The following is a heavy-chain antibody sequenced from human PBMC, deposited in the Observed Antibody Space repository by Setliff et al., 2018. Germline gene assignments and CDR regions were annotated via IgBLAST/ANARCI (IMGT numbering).Heavy chain of an antibody. CDR1: GFTFRSYA. Sequence: PGGSLRLSCAASGFTFRSYAMHWVRQAPGKGLEWVAIIWYDGRNKYYADSVYGRFTVSRDNSKNTLYLQMNSLRAEDTAVYYCARLALTGYDTSGYYYALDYYYYMDVWGKGTTVTVSS. D-gene: IGHD3-22*01. J-gene: IGHJ6*03. V-gene: IGHV3-30*02. CDR2: IWYDGRNK. CDR3: ARLALTGYDTSGYYYALDYYYYMDV.